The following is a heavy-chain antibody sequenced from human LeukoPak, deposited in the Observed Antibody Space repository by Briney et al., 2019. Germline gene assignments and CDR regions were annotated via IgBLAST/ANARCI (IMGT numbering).Heavy chain of an antibody. CDR3: ARQKWRYYYDSSSKSLDAFDI. V-gene: IGHV4-4*07. CDR1: GGSISSYY. Sequence: SETLSLTCTVSGGSISSYYWSWIRQPAGKGLEWIGRIYTSGSTNYNPSLKSRVTISVDKSKNQFSLKLSSVTAADTAVYYCARQKWRYYYDSSSKSLDAFDIWGQGTMVTVSS. CDR2: IYTSGST. J-gene: IGHJ3*02. D-gene: IGHD3-22*01.